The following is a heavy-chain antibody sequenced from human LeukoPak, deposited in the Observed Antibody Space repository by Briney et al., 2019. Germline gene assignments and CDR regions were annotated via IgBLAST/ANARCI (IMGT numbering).Heavy chain of an antibody. CDR3: ARLITGTTTAFDI. CDR2: VYTSGST. V-gene: IGHV4-4*07. CDR1: GGSVSGYY. J-gene: IGHJ3*02. D-gene: IGHD1-7*01. Sequence: SETLSLTCSVSGGSVSGYYWTWIRQPAGKGLEWIGRVYTSGSTHYNPSLKTRLTMSVDTSKNQFSLKLSSVTAADTAAYYCARLITGTTTAFDIWGQGTMVTVSS.